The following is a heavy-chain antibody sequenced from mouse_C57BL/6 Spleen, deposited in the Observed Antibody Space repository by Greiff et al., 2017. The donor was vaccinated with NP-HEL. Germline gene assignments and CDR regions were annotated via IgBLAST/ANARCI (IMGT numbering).Heavy chain of an antibody. D-gene: IGHD2-1*01. V-gene: IGHV5-17*01. Sequence: EVKVVESGGGLVKPGGSLKLSCAASGFTFSDYGMHWVRQAPEKGLEWVAYISSGSSTIYYADTVKGRFTISRDNAKNTLFLQMTSLRSEDTAMYYCARGEGNPRAMDYWGQGTSVTVSS. CDR1: GFTFSDYG. J-gene: IGHJ4*01. CDR3: ARGEGNPRAMDY. CDR2: ISSGSSTI.